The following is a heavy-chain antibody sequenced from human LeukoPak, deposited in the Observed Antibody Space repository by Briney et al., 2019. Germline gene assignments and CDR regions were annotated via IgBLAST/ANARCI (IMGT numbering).Heavy chain of an antibody. Sequence: GGSLRLSCAASGFTFSSYWMSWVRQAPGKGPEWVANIKQDGSEKYYVDSVKGRFTISRDNAQNSLYLQMNSLRAENTAVYYCTPHDDSWKGYFDNWGQGTLVTVSS. J-gene: IGHJ4*02. D-gene: IGHD3-3*01. CDR2: IKQDGSEK. V-gene: IGHV3-7*05. CDR3: TPHDDSWKGYFDN. CDR1: GFTFSSYW.